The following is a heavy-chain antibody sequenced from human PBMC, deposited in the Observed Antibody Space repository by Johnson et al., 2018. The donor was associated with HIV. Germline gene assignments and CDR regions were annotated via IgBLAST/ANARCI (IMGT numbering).Heavy chain of an antibody. D-gene: IGHD3-9*01. J-gene: IGHJ3*01. CDR1: GFTFSSYA. CDR2: ISSNGGST. V-gene: IGHV3-64*01. Sequence: VQLVESGGGLIQPGGSLRLSCAASGFTFSSYAMHWVRQAPGKGLEYVSAISSNGGSTYYANSVKGRFTISRDNSKNTLYLQMGSLRAEDMAVYYCARDGRDLVTRGSFDVWGQGTVVTVSS. CDR3: ARDGRDLVTRGSFDV.